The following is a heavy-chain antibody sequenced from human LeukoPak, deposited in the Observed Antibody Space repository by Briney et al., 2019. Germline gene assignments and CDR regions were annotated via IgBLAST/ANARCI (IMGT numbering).Heavy chain of an antibody. CDR1: GYTFTSYD. V-gene: IGHV1-2*02. CDR3: ARDLVGDSELTVY. J-gene: IGHJ4*02. D-gene: IGHD1-26*01. Sequence: ASLKVSCKASGYTFTSYDINWVRQAPGQGLEWMGWINPNSGGTNYAQKFQGRVTMTRDTYISTAYMELSRLRSDDTAVYYCARDLVGDSELTVYWGQGTLVTVSS. CDR2: INPNSGGT.